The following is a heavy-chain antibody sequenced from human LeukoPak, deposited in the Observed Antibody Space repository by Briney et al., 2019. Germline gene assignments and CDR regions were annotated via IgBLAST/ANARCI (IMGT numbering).Heavy chain of an antibody. J-gene: IGHJ6*03. CDR3: ARGPPTVTTRFYYYYMDV. V-gene: IGHV4-59*01. CDR1: GGSISSYY. CDR2: IYYSGST. Sequence: SETLSLTCTVSGGSISSYYWSWIRQPPGKGLEWIGYIYYSGSTNYNPSLKSRVTISVDTSKNQFSLKLSSVTAADTAVYYCARGPPTVTTRFYYYYMDVWGKGTTVTISS. D-gene: IGHD4-17*01.